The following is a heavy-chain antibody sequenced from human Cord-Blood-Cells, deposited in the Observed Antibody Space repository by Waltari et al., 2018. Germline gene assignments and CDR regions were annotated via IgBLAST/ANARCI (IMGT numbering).Heavy chain of an antibody. J-gene: IGHJ6*03. V-gene: IGHV1-69*01. Sequence: QAPGQGLEWMGGIIPIFGTANYAQKFQGRVTITADESTSTAYMELSSLRSEDTAVYYCASVYSSSSYYYYYMDVWGKGTTVTVSS. CDR3: ASVYSSSSYYYYYMDV. CDR2: IIPIFGTA. D-gene: IGHD6-6*01.